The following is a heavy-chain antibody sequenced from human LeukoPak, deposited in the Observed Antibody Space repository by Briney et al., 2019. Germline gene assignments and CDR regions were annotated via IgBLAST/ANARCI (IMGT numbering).Heavy chain of an antibody. D-gene: IGHD6-19*01. CDR1: GYSFTNYY. CDR2: TNSGSGTT. Sequence: GASVKFSCKASGYSFTNYYMHWVRQAPGQGLQWMGITNSGSGTTEYAQKFQGRVTMTRDTSTSTVYMELSSLGYEDTAVYYCARDTYNSAWYATAQFDYWGQGTLVTVPS. J-gene: IGHJ4*02. V-gene: IGHV1-46*01. CDR3: ARDTYNSAWYATAQFDY.